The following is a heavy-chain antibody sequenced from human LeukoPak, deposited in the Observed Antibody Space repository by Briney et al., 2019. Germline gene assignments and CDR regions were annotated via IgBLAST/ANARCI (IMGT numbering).Heavy chain of an antibody. V-gene: IGHV1-46*01. CDR3: ARGKGVMITFGGVMGY. D-gene: IGHD3-16*01. CDR1: GYTFTSYY. Sequence: ASVKVSCKAFGYTFTSYYMHWVRQAPGHGLEWMGIINPSGGSTSYAQKFQGRVTMTRDTSTSTVYMELSSLRSEDTAVYYCARGKGVMITFGGVMGYWGQGTLVTVSS. J-gene: IGHJ4*02. CDR2: INPSGGST.